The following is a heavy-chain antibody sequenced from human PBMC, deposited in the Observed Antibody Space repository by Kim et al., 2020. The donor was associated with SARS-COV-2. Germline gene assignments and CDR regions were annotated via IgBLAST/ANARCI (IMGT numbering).Heavy chain of an antibody. Sequence: GGSLRLSCAASGFTFSSYGMHWVRQAPGKGLEWVAVIWYDGSNKYYADSVKGRFTISRDNSKNTLYLQMNSLRAEDTAVYYCAREEVSWNYDQGGSYYYYGMDVWGQGTTVTVSS. CDR3: AREEVSWNYDQGGSYYYYGMDV. J-gene: IGHJ6*02. CDR2: IWYDGSNK. D-gene: IGHD1-7*01. CDR1: GFTFSSYG. V-gene: IGHV3-33*01.